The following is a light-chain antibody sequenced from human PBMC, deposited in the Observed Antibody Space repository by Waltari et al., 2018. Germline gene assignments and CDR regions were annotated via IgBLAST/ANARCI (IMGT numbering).Light chain of an antibody. CDR2: WAS. CDR1: QSVLYNSNNKNY. Sequence: DIVMTHSPDSLTVSLGERATINCKSNQSVLYNSNNKNYVAWYQQKPGQPPKLLIYWASTRQSGVPDRFSGSGSGTDFTLTISSLQAEDVAVYHCQQYYTNPRTFGQGTKVEIK. V-gene: IGKV4-1*01. CDR3: QQYYTNPRT. J-gene: IGKJ1*01.